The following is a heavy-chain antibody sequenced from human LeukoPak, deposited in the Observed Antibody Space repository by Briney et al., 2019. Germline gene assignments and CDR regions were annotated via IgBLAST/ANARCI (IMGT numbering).Heavy chain of an antibody. V-gene: IGHV4-61*02. CDR1: GGSISSGSYY. D-gene: IGHD1-26*01. Sequence: SQTLSLTCTVSGGSISSGSYYWSWIRQPAGKGLEWIGRIYTSGSTSYNPSLKSRVTISVDTSKNQFSLKLSSVTAADTAVYYCARDRIVVLDYWGQGTLVTVSS. J-gene: IGHJ4*02. CDR3: ARDRIVVLDY. CDR2: IYTSGST.